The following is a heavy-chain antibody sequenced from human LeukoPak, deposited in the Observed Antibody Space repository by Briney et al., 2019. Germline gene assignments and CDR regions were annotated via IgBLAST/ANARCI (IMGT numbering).Heavy chain of an antibody. CDR2: ISSSSSTI. CDR1: GFAFSSYS. V-gene: IGHV3-48*04. CDR3: ARINWLDP. J-gene: IGHJ5*02. Sequence: GGSLRLSCAASGFAFSSYSMNWVRQAPGKGLEWISYISSSSSTIYYADSVKGRFTISRDNAKKSLYLQMNSLRAEDTAVYYCARINWLDPWGQGTLVTVFS.